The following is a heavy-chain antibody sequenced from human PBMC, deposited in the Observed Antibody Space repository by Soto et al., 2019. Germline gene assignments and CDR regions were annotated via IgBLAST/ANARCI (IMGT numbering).Heavy chain of an antibody. CDR2: ISAYNGNT. V-gene: IGHV1-18*01. CDR1: GYTFTSYG. CDR3: TTGGPTLGYLTAKYYYGSGSRGP. D-gene: IGHD3-10*01. J-gene: IGHJ5*02. Sequence: ASVKVSCKASGYTFTSYGISWVRQAPGQGLEWMGWISAYNGNTNYAQKLQGRVTMTTDTSTSTAYMELNSLKTEDTAVYYCTTGGPTLGYLTAKYYYGSGSRGPWGQGTLVTVSS.